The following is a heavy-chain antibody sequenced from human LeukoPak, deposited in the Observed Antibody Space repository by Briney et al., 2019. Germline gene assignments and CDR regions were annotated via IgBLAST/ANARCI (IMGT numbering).Heavy chain of an antibody. CDR2: INPSGGST. D-gene: IGHD3-3*01. CDR3: ASTIFGVVIIVPYFGY. V-gene: IGHV1-46*01. CDR1: GYTFTSYY. Sequence: ASEKVSCKASGYTFTSYYMHWVRQAPGQGLEWMGIINPSGGSTSYAQKFQGRVTMTRDTSTSTVYMELSSLRSEDTAVYYCASTIFGVVIIVPYFGYWGQGTLVTVSS. J-gene: IGHJ4*02.